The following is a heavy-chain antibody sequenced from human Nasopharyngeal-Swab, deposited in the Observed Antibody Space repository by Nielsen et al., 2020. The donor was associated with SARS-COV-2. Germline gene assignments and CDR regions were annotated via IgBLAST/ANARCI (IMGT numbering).Heavy chain of an antibody. CDR2: IRTKPYGATT. CDR3: TRDHFGIDVFSRPHFDY. D-gene: IGHD3-3*02. J-gene: IGHJ4*02. V-gene: IGHV3-49*04. Sequence: GESLKISCTTSGFTSGDYVINWVRQAPGKGLEWVGFIRTKPYGATTEYAASVKGRFTISRDDSTSVAYLQMNSLQTEDTGVYYCTRDHFGIDVFSRPHFDYWGQGTLVTVSS. CDR1: GFTSGDYV.